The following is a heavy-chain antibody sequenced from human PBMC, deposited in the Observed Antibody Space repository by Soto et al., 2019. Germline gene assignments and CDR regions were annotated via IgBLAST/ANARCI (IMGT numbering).Heavy chain of an antibody. CDR1: GFTFSSYS. D-gene: IGHD3-22*01. CDR3: ARGAYYYDSSGSSFFDY. CDR2: ISSSSSYI. Sequence: PGGSLRLSCAASGFTFSSYSMNWVRQAPGKGLEWVSSISSSSSYIYYADSVKGRFTISRDNAKNSLYLQMNSLRAEDTAVYYCARGAYYYDSSGSSFFDYWGQGTLVTVSS. J-gene: IGHJ4*02. V-gene: IGHV3-21*01.